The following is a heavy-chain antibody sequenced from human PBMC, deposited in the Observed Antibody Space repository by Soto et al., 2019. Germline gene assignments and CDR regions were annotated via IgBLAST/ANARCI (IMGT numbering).Heavy chain of an antibody. CDR2: ISSNGGST. J-gene: IGHJ4*02. D-gene: IGHD3-16*02. Sequence: GGSRRRSWSVSGFAFSTYGMHWVRQAPGKGLQYVSSISSNGGSTYYPDSVNGRFTISRDNSKNTLYLQMSSLRAEDTAVYYCVKDRWIDYWGQGTLVTVSS. V-gene: IGHV3-64D*06. CDR3: VKDRWIDY. CDR1: GFAFSTYG.